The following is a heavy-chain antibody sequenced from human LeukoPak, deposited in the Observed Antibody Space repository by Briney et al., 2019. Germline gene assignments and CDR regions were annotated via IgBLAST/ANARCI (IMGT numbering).Heavy chain of an antibody. CDR1: GFTFSSYW. J-gene: IGHJ4*02. CDR3: ARGYDILTGPVDY. Sequence: GGSLRLSCAASGFTFSSYWMSWVRQAPGKGLEWVANIKQDGSEKYYVDSVKGRFTISRGNAKNSLYLQMNSLRAEDTAVYYCARGYDILTGPVDYWGQGTLVTVSS. D-gene: IGHD3-9*01. CDR2: IKQDGSEK. V-gene: IGHV3-7*01.